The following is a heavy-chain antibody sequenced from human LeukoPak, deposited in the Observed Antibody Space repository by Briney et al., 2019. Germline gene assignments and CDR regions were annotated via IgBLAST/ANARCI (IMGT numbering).Heavy chain of an antibody. Sequence: ASVKVSCKASGYTFTGYYMHWVRQAPGQGLEWMGWIIPNSGGTSYAQKFQGRVTMTRDTSITTAYMELSRLRSEDTAVYYCARADFWFLDRSRNWFDPWGQGTLVTVSS. V-gene: IGHV1-2*02. CDR1: GYTFTGYY. J-gene: IGHJ5*02. CDR2: IIPNSGGT. D-gene: IGHD3-3*01. CDR3: ARADFWFLDRSRNWFDP.